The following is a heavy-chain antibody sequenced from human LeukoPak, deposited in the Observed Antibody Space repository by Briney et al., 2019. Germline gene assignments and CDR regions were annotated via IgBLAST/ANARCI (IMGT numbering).Heavy chain of an antibody. CDR2: MSSGGTYI. Sequence: GGPLRLSCTASGFTFINYATIWVRQAPGKGLKWVSSMSSGGTYIYYADSVRGRFIISRDNAKNALYLVMNSLRAEDTATYYCARDRPTGASRVFVVQWGQGTLVTVSS. V-gene: IGHV3-21*01. D-gene: IGHD2-15*01. CDR1: GFTFINYA. J-gene: IGHJ4*02. CDR3: ARDRPTGASRVFVVQ.